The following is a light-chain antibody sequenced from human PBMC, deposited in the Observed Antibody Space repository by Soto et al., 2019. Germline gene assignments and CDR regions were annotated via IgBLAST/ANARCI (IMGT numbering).Light chain of an antibody. J-gene: IGKJ3*01. CDR2: GAS. Sequence: DIQMTQSPSSLSASVGARISITCQASQDIRTSLSWFQQKPGRAPKLLIYGASNLETGVPSRFRGSGCVTDFTFTISSLQHEDIATYYCQQYDNLPPFTFGPGTKVDIK. V-gene: IGKV1-33*01. CDR1: QDIRTS. CDR3: QQYDNLPPFT.